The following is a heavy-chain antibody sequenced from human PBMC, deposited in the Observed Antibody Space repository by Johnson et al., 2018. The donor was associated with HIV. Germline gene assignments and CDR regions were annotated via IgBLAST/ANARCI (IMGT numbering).Heavy chain of an antibody. CDR3: ARVRGDCSGGSCYPLDHDACDI. CDR2: IWYDGSNK. D-gene: IGHD2-15*01. CDR1: GFTFSSYA. Sequence: QVQLVESGGGLVQPGGSLRLSCAASGFTFSSYAMHWVRQAPGKGLEWVAVIWYDGSNKYYADSVRGRFTISRDNAKNSLYLQMNSLRAEDTALYYCARVRGDCSGGSCYPLDHDACDIWGQGTMVTVSS. J-gene: IGHJ3*02. V-gene: IGHV3-33*08.